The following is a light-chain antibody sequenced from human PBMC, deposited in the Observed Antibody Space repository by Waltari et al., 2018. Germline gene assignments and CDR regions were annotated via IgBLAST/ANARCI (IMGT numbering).Light chain of an antibody. CDR2: DTS. J-gene: IGKJ1*01. Sequence: EIAMTQSPATLSVSPGERATLPCRASQDINTNLAWYQQKPGQGPRLLIYDTSTRATGIPARFSGSGSGTEFTLTISSLQSEDFAIYYCHQYNNWPPWTFGQGTKVEIK. CDR3: HQYNNWPPWT. CDR1: QDINTN. V-gene: IGKV3-15*01.